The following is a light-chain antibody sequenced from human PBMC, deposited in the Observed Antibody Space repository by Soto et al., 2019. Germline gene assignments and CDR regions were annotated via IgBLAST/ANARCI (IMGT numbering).Light chain of an antibody. Sequence: DIQMTQSPSTLSPSVGDRVTITCRASQSISSWLSWYEQKPGKAPTLLIYHASSLESGVPSRFSGSGSGTEFTLTISSLQPDDVATDDCQQYNTYLSFGQGTKVDIK. CDR1: QSISSW. CDR2: HAS. V-gene: IGKV1-5*01. CDR3: QQYNTYLS. J-gene: IGKJ1*01.